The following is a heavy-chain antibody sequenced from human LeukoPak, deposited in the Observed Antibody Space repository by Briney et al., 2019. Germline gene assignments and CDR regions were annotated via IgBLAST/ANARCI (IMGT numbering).Heavy chain of an antibody. Sequence: PSETQSLTCAVYGGSFSGYYWSWIRQPPGKGLEWIGEINHSGSTNYNPSLKSRVTISVDTSKNQFSLKLSSVTAADTAVYCCATYRRGPTISSWGQGTLVTVSS. CDR1: GGSFSGYY. V-gene: IGHV4-34*01. J-gene: IGHJ5*02. CDR3: ATYRRGPTISS. D-gene: IGHD3-3*01. CDR2: INHSGST.